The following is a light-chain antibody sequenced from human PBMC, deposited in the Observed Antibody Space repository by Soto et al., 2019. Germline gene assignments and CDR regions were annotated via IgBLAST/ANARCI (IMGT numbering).Light chain of an antibody. CDR3: CSYAGAKGLV. CDR2: DVS. V-gene: IGLV2-11*01. Sequence: QSALTQPRSVSGSPGQSVTISCTGTSSDVGGYNYVSWYQQHPGKAPKLMIYDVSKRPSGVPDRFSGSKSGNTASLTISGLQAEDEADYYCCSYAGAKGLVFGTGTKVTVL. CDR1: SSDVGGYNY. J-gene: IGLJ1*01.